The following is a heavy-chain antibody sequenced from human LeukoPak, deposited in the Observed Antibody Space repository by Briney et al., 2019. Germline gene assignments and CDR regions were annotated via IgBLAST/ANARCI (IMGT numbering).Heavy chain of an antibody. CDR3: AKGIRGYYYYYMDV. Sequence: GGSLRLSCAASGFTFSDYHMSWIRQAPGKGLEWVSYISPGGATIYFADSVKGRFTISRDNAKNSLYLQMNSLRAEDTALYYCAKGIRGYYYYYMDVWGKRTTVTVSS. J-gene: IGHJ6*03. CDR1: GFTFSDYH. CDR2: ISPGGATI. V-gene: IGHV3-11*01. D-gene: IGHD3-10*01.